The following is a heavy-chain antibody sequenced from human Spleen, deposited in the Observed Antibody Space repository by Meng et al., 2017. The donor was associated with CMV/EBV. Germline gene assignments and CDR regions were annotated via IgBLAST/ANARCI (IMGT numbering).Heavy chain of an antibody. J-gene: IGHJ4*02. Sequence: VPSTFSGFSLSTTGVGVGWIRQPPGKAPEWLALVYWIGDKRYSPSLKSRLTITQDTSKNQVVLTMTNMDPVDSGTYYCARKYGGFDYWGQGTLVTVSS. CDR2: VYWIGDK. V-gene: IGHV2-5*01. CDR1: GFSLSTTGVG. CDR3: ARKYGGFDY. D-gene: IGHD3-16*01.